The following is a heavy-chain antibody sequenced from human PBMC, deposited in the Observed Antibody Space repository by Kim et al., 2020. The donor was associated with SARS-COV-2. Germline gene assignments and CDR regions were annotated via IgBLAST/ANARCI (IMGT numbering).Heavy chain of an antibody. CDR2: IYYSGST. J-gene: IGHJ3*02. V-gene: IGHV4-39*07. CDR1: GGSISTRDYY. Sequence: SETLSLTCTVSGGSISTRDYYWGWIRQPPGKGLEWIGSIYYSGSTYYNPSLNSRLTMSVDTSKNQFSLKLSSVTAADTAVYYCARSSYYYDSSGYYYLDTFDMWGQGTMVTVSS. CDR3: ARSSYYYDSSGYYYLDTFDM. D-gene: IGHD3-22*01.